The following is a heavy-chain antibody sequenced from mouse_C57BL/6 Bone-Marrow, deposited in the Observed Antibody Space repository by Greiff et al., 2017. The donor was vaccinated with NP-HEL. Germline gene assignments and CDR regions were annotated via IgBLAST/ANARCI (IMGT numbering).Heavy chain of an antibody. J-gene: IGHJ2*01. CDR1: GFTFSSYA. CDR3: TRDVGYYYGSPYYFDY. D-gene: IGHD1-1*01. Sequence: EVKLVESGEGLVKPGGSLKLSCAASGFTFSSYAMSWVRQTPEKRLEWVAYISSGGDYIYYADTVKGRFPISRDNARNTLYLQRSCLKSEDTAMYYCTRDVGYYYGSPYYFDYWGQGTTLTVSS. CDR2: ISSGGDYI. V-gene: IGHV5-9-1*02.